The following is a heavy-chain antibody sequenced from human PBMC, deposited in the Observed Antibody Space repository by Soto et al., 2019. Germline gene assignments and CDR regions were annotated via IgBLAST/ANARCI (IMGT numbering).Heavy chain of an antibody. D-gene: IGHD1-20*01. Sequence: EVQLLESGGGLVQPGGSLRLSCAASGFTFSSYAMSWVRQAPGKGLEWVSAISASGGSTYYADSGKGRFTISRDNSKNTLYLQMNSLRAEDTAVYYCAKDPRYNWKFDYWGQGTLVTVSS. CDR1: GFTFSSYA. V-gene: IGHV3-23*01. CDR2: ISASGGST. CDR3: AKDPRYNWKFDY. J-gene: IGHJ4*02.